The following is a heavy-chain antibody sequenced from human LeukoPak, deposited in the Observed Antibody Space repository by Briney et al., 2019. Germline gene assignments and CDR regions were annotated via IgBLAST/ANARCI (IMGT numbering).Heavy chain of an antibody. CDR1: GGSISSYY. V-gene: IGHV4-59*01. CDR2: IYYSGST. Sequence: SETLSLTCTVSGGSISSYYWSWIRQPPGKGLEWIGYIYYSGSTNYNPSLKSRVTISVDASKNQFSLKLSSVTAADTAVYYCARGSVAVMLGYWGQGTLVTVSS. D-gene: IGHD2-21*01. CDR3: ARGSVAVMLGY. J-gene: IGHJ4*02.